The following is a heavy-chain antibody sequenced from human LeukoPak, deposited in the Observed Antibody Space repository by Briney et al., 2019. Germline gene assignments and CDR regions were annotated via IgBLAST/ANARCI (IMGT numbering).Heavy chain of an antibody. CDR1: GFTFDDYA. CDR3: ARESHRGSGYSIDY. Sequence: GGSLRLSCAASGFTFDDYALSWVRQAPGKGLEWVSSISSSSSYIYYADSVKGRFTISRDNAKNSLYLQMNSLRAEDTAVYYCARESHRGSGYSIDYWGQGTLVTVSS. D-gene: IGHD3-22*01. CDR2: ISSSSSYI. J-gene: IGHJ4*02. V-gene: IGHV3-21*01.